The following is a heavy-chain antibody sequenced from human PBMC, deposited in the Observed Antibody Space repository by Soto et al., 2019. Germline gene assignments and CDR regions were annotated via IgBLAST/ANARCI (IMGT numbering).Heavy chain of an antibody. Sequence: GGSLRLSCVVSGFTFSSYWMSWVRQAPGKGLEWVANINQDGSEKYYVDSVKGRFTISRDNAKNSLYMQMSSLRAEDTAVYYCARYSVVVAAIFYWGQGTLVTVSS. J-gene: IGHJ4*02. V-gene: IGHV3-7*01. CDR3: ARYSVVVAAIFY. CDR2: INQDGSEK. D-gene: IGHD2-15*01. CDR1: GFTFSSYW.